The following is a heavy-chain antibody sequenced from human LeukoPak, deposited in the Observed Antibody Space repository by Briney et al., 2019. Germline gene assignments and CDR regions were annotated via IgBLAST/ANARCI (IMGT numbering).Heavy chain of an antibody. CDR1: GGSISIYY. D-gene: IGHD3-10*01. Sequence: SETLSLTCTVSGGSISIYYWSWIRQPPGKGLEWIGYIYNSGTTNYNPSLKSRLTIPVDTSKNQFSLKLTSVTAADTAVYYCARDRELGYWGQGILVTVSS. CDR3: ARDRELGY. J-gene: IGHJ4*02. CDR2: IYNSGTT. V-gene: IGHV4-59*01.